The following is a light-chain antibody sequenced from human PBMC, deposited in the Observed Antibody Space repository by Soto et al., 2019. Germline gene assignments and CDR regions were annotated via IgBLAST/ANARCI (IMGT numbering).Light chain of an antibody. V-gene: IGKV3-20*01. CDR1: QSVSSSY. CDR3: QQYGGSPLFT. CDR2: GAS. Sequence: EIVLTQSPGTLSLSPGERGILSCRASQSVSSSYLAWYQQKPGQAPRLLIYGASNRASGIPDRFRGSGSGTDFTLTISRLEPEDFAVYYCQQYGGSPLFTFGPGTTVDIK. J-gene: IGKJ3*01.